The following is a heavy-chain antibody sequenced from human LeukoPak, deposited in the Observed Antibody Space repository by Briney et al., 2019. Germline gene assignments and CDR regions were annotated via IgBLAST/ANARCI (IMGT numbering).Heavy chain of an antibody. CDR3: AREGMVRGVTRNWSDP. J-gene: IGHJ5*02. Sequence: PSETLSLTCTVSGGSISSYYWSWIRQPAGKGLEWIGRIYTSGSTYYNPSLKSRVTMSVDTSKNQFSLKLSSVTAADTAVYYCAREGMVRGVTRNWSDPWGQGTLVTVSS. CDR1: GGSISSYY. V-gene: IGHV4-4*07. D-gene: IGHD3-10*01. CDR2: IYTSGST.